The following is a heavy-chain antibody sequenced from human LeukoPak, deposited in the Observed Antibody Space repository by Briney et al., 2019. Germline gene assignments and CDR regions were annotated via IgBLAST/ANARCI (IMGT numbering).Heavy chain of an antibody. CDR2: ISSSGSTI. CDR3: AREEVIAPFDY. D-gene: IGHD2/OR15-2a*01. CDR1: GFTFSSYE. Sequence: GGSLRLSCAASGFTFSSYEMNWVRQAPGKGLEWVSYISSSGSTIYYADSVKGRFTISRDNAKNSLYLQMNSLRAEDTAVYYCAREEVIAPFDYWGQGTLVTVSS. J-gene: IGHJ4*02. V-gene: IGHV3-48*03.